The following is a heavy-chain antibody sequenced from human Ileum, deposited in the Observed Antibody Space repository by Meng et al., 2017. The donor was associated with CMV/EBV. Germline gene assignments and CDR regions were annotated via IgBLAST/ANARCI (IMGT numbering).Heavy chain of an antibody. D-gene: IGHD2-21*01. Sequence: MQLVPSGAEVKTTGSSVNISCKASGYTFTYPYLHWVRQAPGQALEWMGWITIYNGNTHYAQRFQDRLTITRHNSLHTAYMELNSLTSRDTGVYFCVRSSLYGDPYFFDSWGQGTLVTVSS. CDR1: GYTFTYPY. CDR3: VRSSLYGDPYFFDS. J-gene: IGHJ5*01. V-gene: IGHV1-45*02. CDR2: ITIYNGNT.